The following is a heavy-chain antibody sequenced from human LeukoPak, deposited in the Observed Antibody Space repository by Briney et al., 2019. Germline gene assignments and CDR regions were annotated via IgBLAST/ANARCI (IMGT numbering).Heavy chain of an antibody. V-gene: IGHV4-59*01. CDR1: GGSISSYY. Sequence: SETPSLTCTVSGGSISSYYWSWIRQPPGKGLEWIGYIYYSGSTNYNPSLKSRVTISVDTSKNQFSLKLSSVTAADTAVYYCARDLYYYDSSGYYRFFDYWGQGTLVTVSS. D-gene: IGHD3-22*01. CDR2: IYYSGST. J-gene: IGHJ4*02. CDR3: ARDLYYYDSSGYYRFFDY.